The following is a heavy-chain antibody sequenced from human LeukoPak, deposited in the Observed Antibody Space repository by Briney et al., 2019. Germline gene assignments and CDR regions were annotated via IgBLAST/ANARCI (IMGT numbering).Heavy chain of an antibody. V-gene: IGHV3-23*01. CDR2: ISGSGGNT. J-gene: IGHJ3*02. CDR3: AKPLMIVVVDDAFDI. Sequence: QTGGSLRLSCAASGFTFSNYAMSWVRQAPGKGLEWVSAISGSGGNTYYADSVKGRYTISRDNSKNTLYLQMNSLRAEDTAVYYCAKPLMIVVVDDAFDIWGQGTMVTVSS. CDR1: GFTFSNYA. D-gene: IGHD3-22*01.